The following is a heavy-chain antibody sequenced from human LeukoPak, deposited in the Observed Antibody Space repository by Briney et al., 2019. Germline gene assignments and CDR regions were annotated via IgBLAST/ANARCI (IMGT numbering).Heavy chain of an antibody. CDR3: ASLSGGATILRPYYYYYMDV. CDR2: IYYSGST. CDR1: GGSISSSSYY. V-gene: IGHV4-39*01. Sequence: SETLSLTCTVSGGSISSSSYYWGWIRQPPGKGLEWIGSIYYSGSTYYNPSLKSRVTISVDTSKNQFSLKLSSVTAADTAVYYCASLSGGATILRPYYYYYMDVWGKGTTVTVSS. J-gene: IGHJ6*03. D-gene: IGHD5-12*01.